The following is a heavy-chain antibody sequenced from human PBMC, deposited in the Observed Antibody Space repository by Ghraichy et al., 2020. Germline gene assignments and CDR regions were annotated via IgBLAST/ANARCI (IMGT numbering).Heavy chain of an antibody. V-gene: IGHV3-9*01. CDR3: ARAKAPPGGGIGYFDY. Sequence: GGSLRLSCAASGFTFDDFGMHWVRQAPGKGLEWVSGITWNSGTMNYADSVRGRFTISRDNAKNSLYLQLNSLRAEDTAFYYCARAKAPPGGGIGYFDYWGQGTLVTVSS. CDR2: ITWNSGTM. D-gene: IGHD3-16*01. CDR1: GFTFDDFG. J-gene: IGHJ4*02.